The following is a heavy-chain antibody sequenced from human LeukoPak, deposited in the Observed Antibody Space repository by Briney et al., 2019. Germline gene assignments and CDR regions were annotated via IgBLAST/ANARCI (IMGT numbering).Heavy chain of an antibody. D-gene: IGHD2-15*01. CDR3: ARCIGGWPRRFDP. V-gene: IGHV4-59*08. CDR2: IYYSRST. J-gene: IGHJ5*02. CDR1: GGPISSYY. Sequence: SETLSLTCSVSGGPISSYYWSWIRQPPGKGLEWIGYIYYSRSTYYNPSLKSRVTISVDTSKNQFSLKLSSVTAADTAVYYCARCIGGWPRRFDPWGQGTLVTVSS.